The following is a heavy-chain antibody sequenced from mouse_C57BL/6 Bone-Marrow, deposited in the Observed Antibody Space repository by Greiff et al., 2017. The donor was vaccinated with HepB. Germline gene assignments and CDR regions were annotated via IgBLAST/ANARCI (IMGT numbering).Heavy chain of an antibody. CDR1: GFNIKDDY. Sequence: VELQQSGAELVRPGASVKLSCTASGFNIKDDYMHWVKQRPEQGLEWIGWIDPENGDTEYASKFQGKATITADTSSNTAYLQLSSLTSEDTAVYYCTPTYYYGSSYWFAYWGQGTLVTVSA. CDR2: IDPENGDT. D-gene: IGHD1-1*01. CDR3: TPTYYYGSSYWFAY. J-gene: IGHJ3*01. V-gene: IGHV14-4*01.